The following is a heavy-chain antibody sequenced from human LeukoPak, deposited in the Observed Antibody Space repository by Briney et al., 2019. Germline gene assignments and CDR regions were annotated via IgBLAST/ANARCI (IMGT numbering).Heavy chain of an antibody. CDR3: ASQAYCGGDCYYASHPRYFDY. D-gene: IGHD2-21*02. Sequence: PGGSLRLSCAASGFTFSSYSMNWVRQAPGKGLEWVSSISSSSSYIYYADSVKGRFTISRDNAKNSLYLQMNSLRAEDTAVYYCASQAYCGGDCYYASHPRYFDYWGQGTLVTVSS. V-gene: IGHV3-21*01. J-gene: IGHJ4*02. CDR1: GFTFSSYS. CDR2: ISSSSSYI.